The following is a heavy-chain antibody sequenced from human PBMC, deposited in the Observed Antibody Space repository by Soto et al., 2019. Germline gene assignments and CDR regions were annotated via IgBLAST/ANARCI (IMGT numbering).Heavy chain of an antibody. CDR1: GGSISSSTYY. CDR2: IYYSGST. CDR3: ARQGANCSGATCYLAY. V-gene: IGHV4-39*01. D-gene: IGHD2-15*01. Sequence: QLQLQESGPGLVKPSETLSLTCTVSGGSISSSTYYWGWIRQPPGKGLEWIGSIYYSGSTYYNPSLKSRVTISVDTSKTQFSLKLSYVTAADTAVYYCARQGANCSGATCYLAYWGQGTLVTVSS. J-gene: IGHJ4*02.